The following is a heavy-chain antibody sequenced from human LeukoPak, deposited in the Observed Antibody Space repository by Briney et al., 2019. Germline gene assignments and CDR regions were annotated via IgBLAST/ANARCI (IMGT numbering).Heavy chain of an antibody. CDR1: GYTFTNYY. V-gene: IGHV1-46*01. D-gene: IGHD3-16*01. CDR2: IHPSGGST. CDR3: ARSSRLGGFDY. J-gene: IGHJ4*02. Sequence: ASVKVSCKASGYTFTNYYLHWVRQAPGQGLEWMGIIHPSGGSTSYAQKFQGRVTMTRDTSTSTVYMELSSLRSKDTAMYYCARSSRLGGFDYWGQGTLVTVSS.